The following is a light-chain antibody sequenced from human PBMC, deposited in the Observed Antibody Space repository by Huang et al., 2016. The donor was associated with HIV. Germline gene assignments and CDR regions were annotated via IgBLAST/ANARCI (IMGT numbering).Light chain of an antibody. V-gene: IGKV3-15*01. CDR3: QQDNNWPELT. CDR1: QSVSSN. Sequence: EIVMTQSPATLSVSPGERATLSGRASQSVSSNLAWYEQNPGQAPRLLIYGPSTRATGIPARVCGSGSGTEFTLTISSLQSEDFAVYYCQQDNNWPELTFGGGTKVEIK. CDR2: GPS. J-gene: IGKJ4*01.